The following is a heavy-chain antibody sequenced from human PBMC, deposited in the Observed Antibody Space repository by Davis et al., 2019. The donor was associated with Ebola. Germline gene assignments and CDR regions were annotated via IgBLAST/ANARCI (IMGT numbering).Heavy chain of an antibody. Sequence: GESLKISCAASGFTFSDYYMSWIRQTPGKGLEWISYISSSSSTIYYADSVKGRFTISRDNAKNSLYLQMNSLRDEDTAVYYCARELDDYTGSWFDPWGQGTLVTVSS. V-gene: IGHV3-11*04. CDR3: ARELDDYTGSWFDP. CDR2: ISSSSSTI. D-gene: IGHD5-24*01. J-gene: IGHJ5*02. CDR1: GFTFSDYY.